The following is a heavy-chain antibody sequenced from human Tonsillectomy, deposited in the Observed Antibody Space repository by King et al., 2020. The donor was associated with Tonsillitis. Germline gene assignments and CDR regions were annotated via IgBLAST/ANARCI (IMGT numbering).Heavy chain of an antibody. CDR1: GGTFSSYA. Sequence: QLVQSGAEVKKPGSSVKVSCKASGGTFSSYAISWVRQAPGQGLEWMGGIIPIFGTANYAQKFQGRVTITADESTSTAYMELSSLRSEDTAVYYCATCTVKGFAERLGAFDIWGQGTMVTVSS. J-gene: IGHJ3*02. CDR3: ATCTVKGFAERLGAFDI. CDR2: IIPIFGTA. D-gene: IGHD4-17*01. V-gene: IGHV1-69*12.